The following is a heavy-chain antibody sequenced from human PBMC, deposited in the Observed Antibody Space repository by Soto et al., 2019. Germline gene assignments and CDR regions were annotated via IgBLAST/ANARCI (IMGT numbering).Heavy chain of an antibody. CDR2: IKFDESTT. Sequence: EVQVVESGGGLIQPGGSLRLSCVASGFTFNIYWMHWVRQAPGKGLVWVSRIKFDESTTRYADSVKGRFTISRDNAKNTVFLQMNSLRADDTGVYYWARVIRNYYGVDGWGQGTTVTVSS. D-gene: IGHD3-22*01. CDR1: GFTFNIYW. J-gene: IGHJ6*02. CDR3: ARVIRNYYGVDG. V-gene: IGHV3-74*01.